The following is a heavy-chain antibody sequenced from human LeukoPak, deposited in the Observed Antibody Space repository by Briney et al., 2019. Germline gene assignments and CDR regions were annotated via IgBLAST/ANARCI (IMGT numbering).Heavy chain of an antibody. CDR2: IYYSGST. CDR1: GGSISSSSYY. D-gene: IGHD3-22*01. CDR3: ARWAYYDSSGYDY. V-gene: IGHV4-39*07. Sequence: PSETLSLTCTVSGGSISSSSYYWGWIRQPPGKGLEWIGSIYYSGSTYYNPSLKSRVTISVDRSKNQFSLKLSSVTAADTAVYYCARWAYYDSSGYDYWGQGTLVTVSS. J-gene: IGHJ4*02.